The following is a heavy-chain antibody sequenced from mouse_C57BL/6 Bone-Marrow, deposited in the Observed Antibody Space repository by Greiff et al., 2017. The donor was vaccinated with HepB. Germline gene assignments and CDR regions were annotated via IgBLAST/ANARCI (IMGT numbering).Heavy chain of an antibody. V-gene: IGHV1-81*01. Sequence: QVQLKQSGAELARPGASVKLSCKASGYTFTSYGISWVKQRTGQGLEWIGEIYPRSGNTYYNEKFKGKATLTADKSSSTAYMELRSLTSEDSAVYFWARPPFIQLRSPLDYWGQGTTLTVSS. CDR2: IYPRSGNT. J-gene: IGHJ2*01. CDR3: ARPPFIQLRSPLDY. CDR1: GYTFTSYG. D-gene: IGHD1-1*01.